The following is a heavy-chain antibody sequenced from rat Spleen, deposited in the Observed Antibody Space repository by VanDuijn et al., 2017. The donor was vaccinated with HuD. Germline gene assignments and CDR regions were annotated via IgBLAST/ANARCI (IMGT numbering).Heavy chain of an antibody. V-gene: IGHV5S11*01. J-gene: IGHJ2*01. Sequence: EVRLVESGGGLVQPGRSLKLSCVASGFTFSNYYMTWVRQAPTKGLEWVASISTGGGNTYYRDSVKGRVTITIDNVKNTLYLQMDSLRSEETAIYYCARPELGGFFDYWGQGVMVTVSS. CDR1: GFTFSNYY. D-gene: IGHD5-1*01. CDR3: ARPELGGFFDY. CDR2: ISTGGGNT.